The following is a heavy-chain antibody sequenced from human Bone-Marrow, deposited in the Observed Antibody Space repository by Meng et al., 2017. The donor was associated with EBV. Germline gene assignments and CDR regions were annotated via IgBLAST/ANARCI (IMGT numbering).Heavy chain of an antibody. CDR2: IIPIFGTA. D-gene: IGHD4-23*01. CDR3: ARGRYGGKDRDWSNY. Sequence: GQLVQSGAEVQKPGSSVTVSCTASGGSFSSSGISWVRQAPGQGLEWMGGIIPIFGTANYAQKFQGRVTITADESTSTAYMELSSLRSEDTAVYYCARGRYGGKDRDWSNYWGQGTLVTVSS. J-gene: IGHJ4*02. V-gene: IGHV1-69*01. CDR1: GGSFSSSG.